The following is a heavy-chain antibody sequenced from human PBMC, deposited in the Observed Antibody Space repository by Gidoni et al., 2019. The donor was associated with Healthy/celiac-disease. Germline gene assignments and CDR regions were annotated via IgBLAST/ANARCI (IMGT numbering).Heavy chain of an antibody. CDR1: GGSISSSSYY. Sequence: QLQLQESGPGLVQPSETLSLTCTVSGGSISSSSYYWGWIRQPPGKGLEWIGSIYYSGSTYSNPSLKSRVTISVDTSKNQFSRKLSAVTAADTAVYYCASPGEYSSSSIDYWGQGTLVTVSS. CDR3: ASPGEYSSSSIDY. D-gene: IGHD6-6*01. J-gene: IGHJ4*02. CDR2: IYYSGST. V-gene: IGHV4-39*01.